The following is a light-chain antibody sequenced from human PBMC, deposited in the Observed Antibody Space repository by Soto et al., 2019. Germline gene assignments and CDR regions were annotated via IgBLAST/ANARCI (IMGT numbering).Light chain of an antibody. J-gene: IGLJ1*01. V-gene: IGLV2-14*01. CDR2: DVS. CDR3: SSYTSSSTLV. Sequence: QSVLTQPASVSGSPGQSITISCTGTSSDVGGYNYVSWYQQHPGKAPKLMIYDVSNRPSGVSNPFSGSKSGNTASLTISGLQAEDEADYYCSSYTSSSTLVFGTGTKLTVL. CDR1: SSDVGGYNY.